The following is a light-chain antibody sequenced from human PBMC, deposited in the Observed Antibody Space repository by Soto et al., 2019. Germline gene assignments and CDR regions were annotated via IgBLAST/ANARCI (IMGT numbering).Light chain of an antibody. CDR1: QSVLYSSNNKNY. CDR3: QQYYSTPPST. CDR2: WAS. V-gene: IGKV4-1*01. J-gene: IGKJ2*01. Sequence: DIVMTQSPDSLAVSLGERATINCKSSQSVLYSSNNKNYLAWYQQKPGQPPKLLIYWASTRESGVPDRVSGSGSGTDFTRTSSILQAEDVAVYYCQQYYSTPPSTFGQGTKLEIK.